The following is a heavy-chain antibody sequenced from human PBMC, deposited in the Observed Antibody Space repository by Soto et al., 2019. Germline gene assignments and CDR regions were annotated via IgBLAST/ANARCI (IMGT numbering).Heavy chain of an antibody. Sequence: QVQLVESGGGVVQPGRSLRLSCAASGFTFSSYGMHWVRQAPGKGLEWVAVIWYDGSNKYYADSVKGRFTISRDNSKNTMYLQMNSLRAEDTAVYYCARGGRYQLHYYYYMDVWGKGTTVTVSS. CDR3: ARGGRYQLHYYYYMDV. CDR2: IWYDGSNK. V-gene: IGHV3-33*01. J-gene: IGHJ6*03. D-gene: IGHD1-1*01. CDR1: GFTFSSYG.